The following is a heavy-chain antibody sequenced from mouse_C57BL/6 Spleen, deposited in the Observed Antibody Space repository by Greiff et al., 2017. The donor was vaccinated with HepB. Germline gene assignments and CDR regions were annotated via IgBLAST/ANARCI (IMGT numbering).Heavy chain of an antibody. D-gene: IGHD4-1*01. CDR1: GFTFSDYY. CDR3: AREVNWYYFDY. Sequence: EVQVVESEGGLVQPGSSMKLSCTASGFTFSDYYMAWVRQVPEKGLEWVANINYDGSSTYYLDSLKSRFIISRDNAKNILYLQMSSLKSEDTATYYCAREVNWYYFDYWGQGTTLTVSS. V-gene: IGHV5-16*01. J-gene: IGHJ2*01. CDR2: INYDGSST.